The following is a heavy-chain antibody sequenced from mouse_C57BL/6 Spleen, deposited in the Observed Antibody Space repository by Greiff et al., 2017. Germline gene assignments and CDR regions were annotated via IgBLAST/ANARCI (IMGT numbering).Heavy chain of an antibody. CDR2: ISDGGSYT. V-gene: IGHV5-4*03. J-gene: IGHJ2*01. CDR1: GFTFSSYA. D-gene: IGHD2-4*01. CDR3: ARVYYDSHFDY. Sequence: EVMLVESGGGLVKPGGSLKLSCAASGFTFSSYAMSWVRQTPEKRLEWVATISDGGSYTYYPDNVKGRFTISRDNAKNNLYLQMSHLKSEDTAMYYCARVYYDSHFDYWGQGTTLTVSS.